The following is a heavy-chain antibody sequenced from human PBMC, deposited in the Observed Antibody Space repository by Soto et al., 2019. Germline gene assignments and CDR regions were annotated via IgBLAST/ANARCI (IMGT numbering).Heavy chain of an antibody. V-gene: IGHV3-23*01. Sequence: PGGSLRLSCAASGFTFSSYAMSWVRQAPGKGLEWVSAISGSGGSTYYADSVKGRFTISRDNSKNTLYLQMNSLRAEDTAVYYCAKVNYYGSGRSLDYWGQGTLVTVSS. D-gene: IGHD3-10*01. CDR2: ISGSGGST. CDR1: GFTFSSYA. J-gene: IGHJ4*02. CDR3: AKVNYYGSGRSLDY.